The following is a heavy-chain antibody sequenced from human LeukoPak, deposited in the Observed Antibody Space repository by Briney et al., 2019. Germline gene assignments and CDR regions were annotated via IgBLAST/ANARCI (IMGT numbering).Heavy chain of an antibody. Sequence: PGGSLRLSCTASGFTFGDYAMSWVRQAPGKGLEWVGFIRSKAYGGTTEYAASVKGRFTISRDDSKSIAYLQMNSLKTEDTAVYYCTPDYGDYDDYSPFFDYWGQGTLVTVSS. CDR1: GFTFGDYA. CDR2: IRSKAYGGTT. J-gene: IGHJ4*02. V-gene: IGHV3-49*04. D-gene: IGHD4-17*01. CDR3: TPDYGDYDDYSPFFDY.